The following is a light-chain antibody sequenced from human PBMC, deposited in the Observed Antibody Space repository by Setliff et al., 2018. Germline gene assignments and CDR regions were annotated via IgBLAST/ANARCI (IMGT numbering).Light chain of an antibody. Sequence: QSALAQPRSVSGSPGQSVTISCTGTSSDVGGYNSVSWYQQHPDKPPKLIIYDVSTRPSGVPDHFSGSKSGNTASLTISGLQAEDEADYYCCSYGGTLYVFGAGTKVTVL. J-gene: IGLJ1*01. CDR2: DVS. CDR3: CSYGGTLYV. V-gene: IGLV2-11*01. CDR1: SSDVGGYNS.